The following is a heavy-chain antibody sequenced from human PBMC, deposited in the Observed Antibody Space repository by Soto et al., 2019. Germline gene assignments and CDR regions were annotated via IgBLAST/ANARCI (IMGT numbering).Heavy chain of an antibody. CDR2: MTGDGRTT. Sequence: PGVSLRLSCAASGFTFVDYWMQWVRQPPGKGPEWVSRMTGDGRTTQYAESVKGRFTASRDNAKSTLYLQMNSLRAEDTAVYYCATAEVDYWGTGTLVTVSS. CDR3: ATAEVDY. CDR1: GFTFVDYW. J-gene: IGHJ4*02. V-gene: IGHV3-74*03.